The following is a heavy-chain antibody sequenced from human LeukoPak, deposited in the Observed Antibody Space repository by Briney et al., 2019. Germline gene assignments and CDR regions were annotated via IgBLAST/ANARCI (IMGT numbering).Heavy chain of an antibody. V-gene: IGHV3-74*01. Sequence: PGGSLRLSCVASGFTFSTYWMHWVRQAPGKGLVWVSRINSDGSSTSYADFVKGRFTISRDNAKNTLSLQMNSLSAEDTAVYYCARGNYYQEWGQGTVVTV. CDR2: INSDGSST. CDR3: ARGNYYQE. J-gene: IGHJ1*01. CDR1: GFTFSTYW.